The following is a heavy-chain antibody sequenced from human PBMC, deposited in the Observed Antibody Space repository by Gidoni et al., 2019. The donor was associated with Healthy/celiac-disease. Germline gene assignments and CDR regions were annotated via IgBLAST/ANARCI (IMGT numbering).Heavy chain of an antibody. CDR1: GFSLSNARMG. J-gene: IGHJ4*02. CDR3: ARISYDFWSGYPYYFDY. V-gene: IGHV2-26*01. CDR2: IFSNDEK. Sequence: QVPLKESGPVLVKPTETLTLTCTVSGFSLSNARMGVSWIRQPPGKALEWLAHIFSNDEKSYSTSLKSRLTISKDTSKSQVVLTMTNMDPVDTATYYCARISYDFWSGYPYYFDYWGQGTLVTVSS. D-gene: IGHD3-3*01.